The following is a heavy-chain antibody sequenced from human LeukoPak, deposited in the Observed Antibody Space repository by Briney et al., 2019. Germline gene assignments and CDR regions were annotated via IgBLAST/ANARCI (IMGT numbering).Heavy chain of an antibody. J-gene: IGHJ3*02. CDR2: IQPDGSEK. Sequence: GGSLRLSWAASGFRLGSDWMSWVRQAPGEGLGWVANIQPDGSEKDYVDSVKGRFTISRDNDKNSLYLRLNSLRADDTAAYYCVRYYDPPVGDAFDIWGQGTLVTVSS. V-gene: IGHV3-7*01. CDR3: VRYYDPPVGDAFDI. D-gene: IGHD3-16*01. CDR1: GFRLGSDW.